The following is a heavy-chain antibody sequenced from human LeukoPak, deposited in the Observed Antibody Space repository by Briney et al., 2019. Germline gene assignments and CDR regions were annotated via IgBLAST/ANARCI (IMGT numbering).Heavy chain of an antibody. CDR1: GFTFSSYA. CDR3: AKGENIRWSYYYYGMDV. J-gene: IGHJ6*02. V-gene: IGHV3-23*01. CDR2: ISGSGDST. Sequence: PGGSLRLSCAASGFTFSSYAMSWVRQAPGKGLGWVSAISGSGDSTYYADSVKGRFTISRDNSKNTLYLQMNSLRAEDTAVYYCAKGENIRWSYYYYGMDVWGQGITVTVSS. D-gene: IGHD2-15*01.